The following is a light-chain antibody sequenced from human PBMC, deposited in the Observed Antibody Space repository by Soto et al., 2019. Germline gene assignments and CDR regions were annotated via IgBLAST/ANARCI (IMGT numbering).Light chain of an antibody. J-gene: IGKJ4*01. CDR2: DAS. Sequence: DIQLTQSPSSLSASVGDRVTITCQATQAIITYLNWFQQKPGKAPKLLIYDASHLETGVPSRFSGSGSGTEFTFAISSLQPEDIGTYYCQQYDNLPLTFGGGTKV. V-gene: IGKV1-33*01. CDR3: QQYDNLPLT. CDR1: QAIITY.